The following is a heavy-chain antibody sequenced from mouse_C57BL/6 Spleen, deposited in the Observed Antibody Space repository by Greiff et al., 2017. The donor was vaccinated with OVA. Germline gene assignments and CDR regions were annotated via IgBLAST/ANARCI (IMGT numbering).Heavy chain of an antibody. V-gene: IGHV1-52*01. CDR2: IDPSDSAT. CDR3: AGEGDRGYFDY. CDR1: GYTFTSYW. D-gene: IGHD3-3*01. J-gene: IGHJ2*01. Sequence: QVQLQQPGAELVRPGSSVKLSCKASGYTFTSYWMHWVKQRPIQGLEWIGNIDPSDSATHYNQKFKDKATLTVDKSSSTAYMQLSSLTSEDSAVYYCAGEGDRGYFDYWGQGTTLTVSS.